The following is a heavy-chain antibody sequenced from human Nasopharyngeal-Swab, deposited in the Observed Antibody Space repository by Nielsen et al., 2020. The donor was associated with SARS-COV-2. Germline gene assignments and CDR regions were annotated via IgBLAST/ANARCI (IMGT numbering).Heavy chain of an antibody. CDR3: ARVGYDFWSGYYVGYGMDV. CDR2: INHSGST. D-gene: IGHD3-3*01. Sequence: GSLRLSCTVSGGSFSGYYWSWIRQPPGKGLEWIGEINHSGSTNYNPSLKSRVTISVDTSKSQFSLKLSSVTAADTAVYYCARVGYDFWSGYYVGYGMDVWGQGTTVTVSS. V-gene: IGHV4-34*01. CDR1: GGSFSGYY. J-gene: IGHJ6*02.